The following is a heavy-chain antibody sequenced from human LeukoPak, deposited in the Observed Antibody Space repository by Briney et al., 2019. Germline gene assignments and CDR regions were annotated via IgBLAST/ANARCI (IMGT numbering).Heavy chain of an antibody. V-gene: IGHV1-8*01. CDR1: GYTFTRYD. J-gene: IGHJ4*02. CDR2: MNPNSGNT. CDR3: ARGWGISAAGSGY. Sequence: ASVQVSCQASGYTFTRYDINWVRQATGQGLEWMGWMNPNSGNTGYAQKFQGRVTMTRNTSIGTAYMELSSLRSEDTAVYYCARGWGISAAGSGYWGQGTLVTVSS. D-gene: IGHD6-13*01.